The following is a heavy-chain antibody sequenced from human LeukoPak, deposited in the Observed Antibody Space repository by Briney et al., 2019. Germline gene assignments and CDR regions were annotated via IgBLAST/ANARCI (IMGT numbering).Heavy chain of an antibody. CDR3: ARDRLGVYIFDY. V-gene: IGHV4-34*01. CDR2: INHSGST. J-gene: IGHJ4*02. CDR1: GGSFSGYY. Sequence: SETLSLTCAVYGGSFSGYYWSWIRQPPGKGLEWIGEINHSGSTNYNPSLKSRVTISVDTSKNQFSLKLSSVTAADTAVYYCARDRLGVYIFDYWGQGTLVTVSS. D-gene: IGHD1-14*01.